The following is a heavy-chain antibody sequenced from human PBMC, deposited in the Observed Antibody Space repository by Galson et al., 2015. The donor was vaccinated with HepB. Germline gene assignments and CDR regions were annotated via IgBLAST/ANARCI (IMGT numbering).Heavy chain of an antibody. D-gene: IGHD2-15*01. V-gene: IGHV5-51*01. Sequence: QSGAEVKKPGESLKISCEGSGYTFTKFWIGWVRQMPGKGLEWMGIVYPGDSDTRYSPSFQGQVTISADKSTNTTYLQWSSLKASDSAICYCARQDKWRWVFWGQGTLVTVSS. CDR1: GYTFTKFW. J-gene: IGHJ4*02. CDR3: ARQDKWRWVF. CDR2: VYPGDSDT.